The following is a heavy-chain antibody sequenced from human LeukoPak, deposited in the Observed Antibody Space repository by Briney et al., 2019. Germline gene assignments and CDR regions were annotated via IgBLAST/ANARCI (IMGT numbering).Heavy chain of an antibody. CDR3: ARDIIVGASGFDY. CDR1: GFTFSSYG. CDR2: ISYDVGKK. Sequence: GGSLRLSCAASGFTFSSYGMHWVRQAPGKGLEWVAVISYDVGKKYYADSVKGRFTISRDNSKNTLYLQMNSLRAEDTAVYYYARDIIVGASGFDYWGQGTLVTVSS. V-gene: IGHV3-30*03. D-gene: IGHD1-26*01. J-gene: IGHJ4*02.